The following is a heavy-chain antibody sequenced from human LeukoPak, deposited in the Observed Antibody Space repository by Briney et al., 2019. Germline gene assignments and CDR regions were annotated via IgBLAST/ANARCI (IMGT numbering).Heavy chain of an antibody. Sequence: GASVKVSCKASGGTFSSYTISWVRQAPGQGLEWMGKIIPIFGIVNYAQKFQGRVTITADNSTSTSYMELSSLRSEDTAVYYCASGPVNYFDYWGQGTLVTVSS. J-gene: IGHJ4*02. CDR1: GGTFSSYT. CDR2: IIPIFGIV. V-gene: IGHV1-69*02. CDR3: ASGPVNYFDY. D-gene: IGHD4-17*01.